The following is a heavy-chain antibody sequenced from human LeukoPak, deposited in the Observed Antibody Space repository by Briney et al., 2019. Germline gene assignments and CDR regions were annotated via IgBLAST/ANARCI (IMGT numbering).Heavy chain of an antibody. CDR3: ARDRENCSGGSCNYYFDY. V-gene: IGHV1-69*04. CDR2: IIPIFSIA. Sequence: KVSCKASGGTFSSYAISWVRQAPGQGLEWMGRIIPIFSIANYAQKFQGRVTITADKSTSTAYMELSSLRSEDTAVYYCARDRENCSGGSCNYYFDYWGQGTLVTVSS. D-gene: IGHD2-15*01. J-gene: IGHJ4*02. CDR1: GGTFSSYA.